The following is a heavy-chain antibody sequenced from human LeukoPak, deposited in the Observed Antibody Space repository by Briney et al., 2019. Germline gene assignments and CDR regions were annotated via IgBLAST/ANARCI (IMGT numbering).Heavy chain of an antibody. Sequence: SETLSLTCTVSGFSISGGYYWGWIRQPPGKGLEWIGSIYHSGSSYYNPSLKSISVDTSKNQFSLKLSSVTAADTAVYYCAREGYEPPYGSGIDYWGQGTLVTVSS. CDR2: IYHSGSS. CDR3: AREGYEPPYGSGIDY. D-gene: IGHD3-10*01. V-gene: IGHV4-38-2*02. J-gene: IGHJ4*02. CDR1: GFSISGGYY.